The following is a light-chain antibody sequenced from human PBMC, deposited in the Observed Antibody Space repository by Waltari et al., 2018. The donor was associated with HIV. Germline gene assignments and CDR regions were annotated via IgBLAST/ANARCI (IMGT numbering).Light chain of an antibody. CDR1: ETINTW. CDR2: KAS. J-gene: IGKJ1*01. V-gene: IGKV1-5*03. Sequence: DIQMTQSPSTLSAKVGDSVTITCWATETINTWLAWFQQKPGKAPKLLISKASNLERGVSPRFNGSCSGTEFTLTISSLQPDDFATYFCQHYINYPWTFGQGTKVEI. CDR3: QHYINYPWT.